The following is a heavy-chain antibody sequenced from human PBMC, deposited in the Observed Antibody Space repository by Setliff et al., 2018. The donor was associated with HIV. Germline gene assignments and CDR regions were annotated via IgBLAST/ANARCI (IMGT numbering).Heavy chain of an antibody. D-gene: IGHD3-10*01. CDR2: SRNKANSYTT. Sequence: GGSLRLSCAASGFTFSDHYMDWVRQAPGKGLEWVGRSRNKANSYTTEYAASVKGRFTISRDDSKNSLYLQMNSLKTEDTAVYYCARGRLLWSGSYYYYYMDVWGKGTKVTVSS. CDR1: GFTFSDHY. J-gene: IGHJ6*03. CDR3: ARGRLLWSGSYYYYYMDV. V-gene: IGHV3-72*01.